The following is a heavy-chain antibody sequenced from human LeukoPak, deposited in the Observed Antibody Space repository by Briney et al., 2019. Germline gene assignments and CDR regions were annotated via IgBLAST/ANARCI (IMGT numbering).Heavy chain of an antibody. CDR2: IYYSGST. CDR3: ATSHSSGYYYVRTAPIGY. V-gene: IGHV4-59*12. CDR1: GGSISSYY. D-gene: IGHD3-22*01. Sequence: PSETLSLTCTVSGGSISSYYWSWIRQPPGKGLEWIGYIYYSGSTNYNPSLKSRVTISVDTSKNQFSLNLSSVTAADTAVYYCATSHSSGYYYVRTAPIGYWGQGTLVTVSS. J-gene: IGHJ4*02.